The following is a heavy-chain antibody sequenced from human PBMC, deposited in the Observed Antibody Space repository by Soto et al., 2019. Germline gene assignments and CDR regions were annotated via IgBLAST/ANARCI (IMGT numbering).Heavy chain of an antibody. CDR1: GGSINSGDNY. CDR3: ATGSWNWFDP. CDR2: IYYSGST. V-gene: IGHV4-30-4*01. Sequence: PSETLSLTCSVSGGSINSGDNYWSWIRQPPGKGLEWIGYIYYSGSTYYSPSLKSRIIISVDMSKNQFSLKLRSVTAADTAVYFCATGSWNWFDPWGQGTLVTVSS. D-gene: IGHD2-15*01. J-gene: IGHJ5*02.